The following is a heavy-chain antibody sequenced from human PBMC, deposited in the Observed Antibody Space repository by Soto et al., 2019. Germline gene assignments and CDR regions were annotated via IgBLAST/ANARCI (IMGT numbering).Heavy chain of an antibody. CDR2: ISAYNGNT. D-gene: IGHD2-15*01. CDR3: ASDDCSGGSCYCDY. CDR1: GYTFNSYG. V-gene: IGHV1-18*01. J-gene: IGHJ4*02. Sequence: QVQLVQSGAEVKKPGASVKVSCKASGYTFNSYGISWVRQAPGQGLEWMGWISAYNGNTNYAQNVQGRVTMTTDTSTSTAYMELRSLRSDDTAVYYCASDDCSGGSCYCDYWGQGTLVTVSS.